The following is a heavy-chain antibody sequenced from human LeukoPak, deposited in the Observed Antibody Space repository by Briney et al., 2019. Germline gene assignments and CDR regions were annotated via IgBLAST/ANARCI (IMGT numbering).Heavy chain of an antibody. D-gene: IGHD6-13*01. CDR2: IYTSGST. V-gene: IGHV4-61*02. CDR1: GGSISSGSYY. J-gene: IGHJ5*02. Sequence: SQTLSLTCTVSGGSISSGSYYWSWIRQPAGKGLEWIGRIYTSGSTNYNPSLRSRVTISVDTSKSQFSLKLSSVTAADTAVYYCAREKQQLAFSYNWFDPWGQGTLVTVSS. CDR3: AREKQQLAFSYNWFDP.